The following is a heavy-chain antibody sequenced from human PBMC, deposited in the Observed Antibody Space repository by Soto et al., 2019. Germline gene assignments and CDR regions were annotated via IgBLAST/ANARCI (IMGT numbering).Heavy chain of an antibody. CDR1: GGSFSGYY. CDR3: ARVYGGWFDP. J-gene: IGHJ5*02. D-gene: IGHD3-16*01. V-gene: IGHV4-34*01. Sequence: SETLSLTCAVYGGSFSGYYWSWIRQPPGKGLEWIGEINHSGSTNYNPSLKSRVTISVDTSKNQFSLKLSSVTAADTAVYYCARVYGGWFDPWGQGTLVPSPQ. CDR2: INHSGST.